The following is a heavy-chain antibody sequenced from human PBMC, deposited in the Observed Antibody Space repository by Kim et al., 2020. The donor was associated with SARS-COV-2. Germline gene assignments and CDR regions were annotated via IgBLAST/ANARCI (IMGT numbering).Heavy chain of an antibody. CDR2: IWYDGSNK. CDR1: GFTFSSYA. D-gene: IGHD1-26*01. J-gene: IGHJ5*02. CDR3: AKEELLQDNNWFDP. Sequence: GGSLRLSCAASGFTFSSYAMHWVRQAPGKGLEWVAVIWYDGSNKYYADSVKGRFTISRDNSKNTLYLQMNSLRAEDTAVYYCAKEELLQDNNWFDPWGQGTLVTVSS. V-gene: IGHV3-33*06.